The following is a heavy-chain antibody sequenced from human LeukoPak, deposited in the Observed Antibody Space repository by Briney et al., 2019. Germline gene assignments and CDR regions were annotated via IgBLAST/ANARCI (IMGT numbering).Heavy chain of an antibody. V-gene: IGHV3-7*01. CDR2: IKQDGSEK. D-gene: IGHD6-13*01. J-gene: IGHJ6*03. CDR3: AREGIAAADYYYYYMDV. Sequence: GGSLRLSCAASGFTFSSYWMSWVRQAPGKGLEWVANIKQDGSEKYYVDSVKGRLTIARDNAKDSLYLQMNSLRAEDTAVYYCAREGIAAADYYYYYMDVWGKGTTVTASS. CDR1: GFTFSSYW.